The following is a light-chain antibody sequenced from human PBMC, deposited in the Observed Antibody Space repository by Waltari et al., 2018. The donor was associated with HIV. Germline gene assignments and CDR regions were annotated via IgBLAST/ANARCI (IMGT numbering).Light chain of an antibody. J-gene: IGLJ2*01. Sequence: QSALTQPASVSESPGQSITIYCTGSSSYVGAYNYVYWYQQHPGRAPKRIIYEVTNRPSGVSTRFSGSKSGNTASLTISGLQAEDEADYYCSSYTRSTTLEVFGGGTRLTVL. CDR2: EVT. CDR1: SSYVGAYNY. V-gene: IGLV2-14*01. CDR3: SSYTRSTTLEV.